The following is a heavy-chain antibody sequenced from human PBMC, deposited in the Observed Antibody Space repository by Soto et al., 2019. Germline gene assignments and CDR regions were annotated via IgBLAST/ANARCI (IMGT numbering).Heavy chain of an antibody. CDR2: ISYDGSNK. Sequence: PGGSLRLSCAASGFTFSSYAMHWVRQAPGKGLEWVAVISYDGSNKYYADSVKGRFTISRDNSKNTLYLQMNSLRAEDTAVYYSARKYQLLYAFDIWGQGTMVTVSS. J-gene: IGHJ3*02. CDR3: ARKYQLLYAFDI. D-gene: IGHD2-2*01. V-gene: IGHV3-30-3*01. CDR1: GFTFSSYA.